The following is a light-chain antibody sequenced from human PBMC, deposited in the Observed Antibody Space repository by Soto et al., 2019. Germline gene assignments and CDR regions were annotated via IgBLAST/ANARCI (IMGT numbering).Light chain of an antibody. J-gene: IGLJ2*01. CDR3: SSYTSSSTYVV. Sequence: QSALTQPASVSGSPGQSITISCTGTSSDVGGYNYVSWYQQHPGKAPKLMIYDVSNRPSGVSNRFSGSKSGNTASLAISGLQAEDEADYDCSSYTSSSTYVVFGVGTKLTVL. V-gene: IGLV2-14*01. CDR1: SSDVGGYNY. CDR2: DVS.